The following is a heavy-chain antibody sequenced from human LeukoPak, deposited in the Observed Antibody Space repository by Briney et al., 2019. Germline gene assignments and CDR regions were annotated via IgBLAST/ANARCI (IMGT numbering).Heavy chain of an antibody. D-gene: IGHD2-2*01. CDR2: IIPIFGTA. J-gene: IGHJ3*02. CDR3: ARGALAVCSSCHKNAFDI. CDR1: GGTFSSYA. Sequence: SVKVSCKASGGTFSSYAISWVRQAPGQGLEWMGGIIPIFGTANYAQKFQGRVTITADESTSTAYMELSSLRSGDTAVYYCARGALAVCSSCHKNAFDIWGQGTMVTVSS. V-gene: IGHV1-69*13.